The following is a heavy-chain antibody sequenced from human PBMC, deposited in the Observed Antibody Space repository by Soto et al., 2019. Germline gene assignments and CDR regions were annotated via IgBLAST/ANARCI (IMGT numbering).Heavy chain of an antibody. Sequence: ESGGGLVKPGGSLRLPCAASGFTFRSFTMNWVRQAPGKGLEWVSTISSNSAYIYYTDALRGRFTISRDNAKNSLHLQMNSLRAEDTAVYYCTRDASRDSSARGWFDPWGPGTLVTVSS. CDR1: GFTFRSFT. CDR2: ISSNSAYI. J-gene: IGHJ5*02. CDR3: TRDASRDSSARGWFDP. D-gene: IGHD6-13*01. V-gene: IGHV3-21*01.